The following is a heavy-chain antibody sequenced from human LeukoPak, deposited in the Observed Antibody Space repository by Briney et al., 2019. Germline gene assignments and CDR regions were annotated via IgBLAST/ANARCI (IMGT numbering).Heavy chain of an antibody. CDR3: ARSKTVVHYGMDV. D-gene: IGHD2-15*01. CDR2: IYTSGST. Sequence: SETLSLTCTVSGGSISSYYWSWIRQPPGKGLEWIGRIYTSGSTNYNPSLKSRVTMSVDTSKNQFSLKLSSVTAADTAVYYCARSKTVVHYGMDVWGQGTTVTVSS. V-gene: IGHV4-4*07. J-gene: IGHJ6*02. CDR1: GGSISSYY.